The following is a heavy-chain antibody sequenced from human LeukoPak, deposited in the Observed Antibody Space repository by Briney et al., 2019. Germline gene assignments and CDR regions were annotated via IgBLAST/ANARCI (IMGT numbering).Heavy chain of an antibody. CDR1: GFTVSSNY. CDR2: IYSGGST. Sequence: GGSLRLSCAASGFTVSSNYMSWVRQAPGKGLEWVSVIYSGGSTYYADSVKGRFTISRDNAKNSLYLQMNSLRAEDTAVYYCARAFIVGATPDAFDIWGQGTTVTVSS. V-gene: IGHV3-53*01. J-gene: IGHJ3*02. D-gene: IGHD1-26*01. CDR3: ARAFIVGATPDAFDI.